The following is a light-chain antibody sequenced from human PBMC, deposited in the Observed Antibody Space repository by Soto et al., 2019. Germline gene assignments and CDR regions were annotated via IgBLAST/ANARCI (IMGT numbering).Light chain of an antibody. CDR1: SSDVGGYNY. CDR3: SSFTSTSTLV. J-gene: IGLJ1*01. CDR2: EVT. V-gene: IGLV2-14*01. Sequence: QSVLAQPPSASGSPGQSVAISCTGTSSDVGGYNYVSWYQHHPGKAPKVMIYEVTNRPSGVSNRFSGSKSGNTASLTISGLQAEDEADYYCSSFTSTSTLVFGTGTKVTVL.